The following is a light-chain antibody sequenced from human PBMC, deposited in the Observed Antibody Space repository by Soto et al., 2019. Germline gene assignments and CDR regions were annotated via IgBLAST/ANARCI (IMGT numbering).Light chain of an antibody. CDR2: EVS. CDR1: SSDIGSYKY. J-gene: IGLJ2*01. V-gene: IGLV2-14*01. Sequence: QSALTQPASVSGSPGQSITISCTGTSSDIGSYKYVSWYQQHPGKAPKLMIYEVSNRPSGVSNRFSGSKPGNTASLTISGLQAEDEADYHCGSYTSSATLIFGGGTKVTVL. CDR3: GSYTSSATLI.